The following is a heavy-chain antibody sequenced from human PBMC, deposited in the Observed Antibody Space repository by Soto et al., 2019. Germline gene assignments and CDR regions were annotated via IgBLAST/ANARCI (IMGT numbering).Heavy chain of an antibody. V-gene: IGHV5-51*01. D-gene: IGHD4-17*01. CDR1: GFSFSRYT. CDR3: TLSYGDSYYYYYGMDV. CDR2: IHPGDSGT. Sequence: GESLKISCVGSGFSFSRYTVGWVRQVPGKGLEWMGVIHPGDSGTIYSPSFQGQVTISADKSISTAYLQWSSLKASDTAMYYCTLSYGDSYYYYYGMDVWGQGTTVTVSS. J-gene: IGHJ6*02.